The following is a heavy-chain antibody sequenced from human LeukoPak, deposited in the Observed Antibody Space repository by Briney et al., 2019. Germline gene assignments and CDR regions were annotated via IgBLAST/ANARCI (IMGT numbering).Heavy chain of an antibody. CDR2: IKEDGSEK. CDR1: RFTLSNYW. Sequence: GGSLRPSCAASRFTLSNYWMSWVRQPPGGGPEWVANIKEDGSEKYYMDCVKGRFTIYRDNAKNSLYLEMNSLRAEDTAVYYCARDPVNSGYYYALWGQGTLVTVSS. V-gene: IGHV3-7*01. J-gene: IGHJ4*02. CDR3: ARDPVNSGYYYAL. D-gene: IGHD3-22*01.